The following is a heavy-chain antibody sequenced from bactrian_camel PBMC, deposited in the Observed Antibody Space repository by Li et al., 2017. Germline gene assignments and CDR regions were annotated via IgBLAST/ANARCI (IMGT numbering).Heavy chain of an antibody. D-gene: IGHD4*01. CDR2: VDGDGTT. CDR3: AADFFPFKGGAESLAPMCLNGRDYRH. CDR1: GYTYDGYC. Sequence: VQLVESGGGSVQSGGSLRLSCKASGYTYDGYCKAWFRQAPGKAREGVAAVDGDGTTTYADSVKGRFTISQDRAKNTLYLQMNSLKPEDTAMYYCAADFFPFKGGAESLAPMCLNGRDYRHRGQGTQVTVS. J-gene: IGHJ4*01. V-gene: IGHV3S42*01.